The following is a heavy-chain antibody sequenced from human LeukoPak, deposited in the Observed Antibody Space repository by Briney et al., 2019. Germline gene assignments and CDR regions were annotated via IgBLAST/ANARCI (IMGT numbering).Heavy chain of an antibody. J-gene: IGHJ4*02. D-gene: IGHD3-9*01. CDR3: ARGTGYYVFDY. CDR1: GASITTYS. Sequence: SSETLSLTRTVSGASITTYSWSWIRQPAGEGLEWIGRVYTSGSTNYNPSLKSRVTMSVDTSKNQFSLSLSSVTAADTAIYYCARGTGYYVFDYWGQGTLVTVSS. CDR2: VYTSGST. V-gene: IGHV4-4*07.